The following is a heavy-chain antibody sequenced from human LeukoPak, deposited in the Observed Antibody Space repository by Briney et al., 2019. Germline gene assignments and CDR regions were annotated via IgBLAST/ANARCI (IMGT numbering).Heavy chain of an antibody. V-gene: IGHV3-23*01. J-gene: IGHJ4*02. Sequence: GGSLRLSCAASGFTFSSYGMSWVRQAPGKGLEWVSGISGSGGRTDYADSVKGRFTISRDNSKNTLYVQMNSLRAEDTAVYYCVKDGYMEWLGMYYFDSWGQGTLVTVSS. D-gene: IGHD6-19*01. CDR3: VKDGYMEWLGMYYFDS. CDR2: ISGSGGRT. CDR1: GFTFSSYG.